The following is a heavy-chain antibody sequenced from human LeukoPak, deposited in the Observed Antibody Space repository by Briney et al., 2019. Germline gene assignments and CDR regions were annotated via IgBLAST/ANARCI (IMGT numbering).Heavy chain of an antibody. J-gene: IGHJ6*02. D-gene: IGHD5-18*01. V-gene: IGHV3-53*01. Sequence: GGSLGLSCAASGFTVSSNYMSWVRQAPGKGLEWVSVIYSGGSTYYADSVKGRFTISRDNSKNTLYLQMNSLRAEDTAVYYCARDRVDTAMVTWYYGMDVWGQGTTVTVSS. CDR1: GFTVSSNY. CDR3: ARDRVDTAMVTWYYGMDV. CDR2: IYSGGST.